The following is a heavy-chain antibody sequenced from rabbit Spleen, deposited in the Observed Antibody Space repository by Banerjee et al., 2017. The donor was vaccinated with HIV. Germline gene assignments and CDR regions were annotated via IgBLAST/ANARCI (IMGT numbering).Heavy chain of an antibody. J-gene: IGHJ4*01. CDR3: AKDMGVAAGYFFNL. V-gene: IGHV1S7*01. Sequence: QLVESGGGLVQPGGSLKLPCKASEFDFSSYGMSWVRQAPGKGLEWIGYIDPVFGVTVYANWVNGRFTISRDNAQSTLYLQLNSLTAADTATYFCAKDMGVAAGYFFNLWGQGTLVTVS. CDR1: EFDFSSYG. D-gene: IGHD4-1*01. CDR2: IDPVFGVT.